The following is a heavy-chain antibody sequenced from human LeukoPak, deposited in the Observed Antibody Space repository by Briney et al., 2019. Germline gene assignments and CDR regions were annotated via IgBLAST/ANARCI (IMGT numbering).Heavy chain of an antibody. CDR1: GFTFSAYE. J-gene: IGHJ4*02. V-gene: IGHV3-30-3*01. D-gene: IGHD3-22*01. CDR3: ARDPLLYYYDSGAYSDY. CDR2: LSYDGTNK. Sequence: GGSLRLSCAVSGFTFSAYEMNWVRQAPGKGLEWVAVLSYDGTNKYYADSVKGRFTISRDNAKSPLSLQMNSLRAEDTAVYYCARDPLLYYYDSGAYSDYWGQGTLVTVSS.